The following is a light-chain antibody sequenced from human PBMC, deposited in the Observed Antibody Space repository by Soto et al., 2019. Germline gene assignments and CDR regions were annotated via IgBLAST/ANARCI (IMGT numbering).Light chain of an antibody. J-gene: IGKJ4*01. CDR1: QSVSSSY. Sequence: EIVLTQSPGTLSLSPGERATLSCRASQSVSSSYFAWYQQKPGQAPRLLIYAASSRASGFPDRFSGSGSGTDLTLTLSSLEPEDFAVYYCQYYGNSQGLTFGGGTKVEIK. V-gene: IGKV3-20*01. CDR3: QYYGNSQGLT. CDR2: AAS.